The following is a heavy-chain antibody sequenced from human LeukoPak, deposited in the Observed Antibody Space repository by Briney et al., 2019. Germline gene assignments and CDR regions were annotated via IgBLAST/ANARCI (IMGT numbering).Heavy chain of an antibody. CDR3: ASTRGMDVYYYGSGSYSTDAFDI. Sequence: PGGSQRLSCAASGFTFSSYSMNWVRQAPGKGLEWVSSISSSSSYIYYADSVKGRFTISRDNAKNSLYLQMNSLRAEDTAVYYCASTRGMDVYYYGSGSYSTDAFDIWGQGTMVTVSS. CDR1: GFTFSSYS. CDR2: ISSSSSYI. J-gene: IGHJ3*02. D-gene: IGHD3-10*01. V-gene: IGHV3-21*01.